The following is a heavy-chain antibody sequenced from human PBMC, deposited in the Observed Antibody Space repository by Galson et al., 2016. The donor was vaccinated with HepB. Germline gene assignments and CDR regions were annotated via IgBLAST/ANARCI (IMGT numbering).Heavy chain of an antibody. D-gene: IGHD2-21*02. J-gene: IGHJ6*02. V-gene: IGHV1-2*04. CDR1: GYTFSDYY. CDR3: ARAQETAGDNFGGMDV. Sequence: SVKVSCKASGYTFSDYYVHWVRQAPGQGLEWMGWINPNNGGTKYSQKFQDWVTMTRDTSVNTVYLEVSRLRSDDTADYYCARAQETAGDNFGGMDVWGQGTTVTVPS. CDR2: INPNNGGT.